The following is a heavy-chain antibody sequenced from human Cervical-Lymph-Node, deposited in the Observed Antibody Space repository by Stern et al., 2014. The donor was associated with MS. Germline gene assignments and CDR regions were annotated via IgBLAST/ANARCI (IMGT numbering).Heavy chain of an antibody. Sequence: EVQLVESGGGLVTPGGSLRLSCAASGFTFSSSSMNWVRQAPGKGLEWVASISSGGSYIYYADSLKGRFTISRDNAKNSLYLQMNSLRAEDTAVYYCARGRGGNYRYYFDYWGQGTLVTVSS. CDR2: ISSGGSYI. V-gene: IGHV3-21*01. CDR1: GFTFSSSS. J-gene: IGHJ4*02. D-gene: IGHD4-23*01. CDR3: ARGRGGNYRYYFDY.